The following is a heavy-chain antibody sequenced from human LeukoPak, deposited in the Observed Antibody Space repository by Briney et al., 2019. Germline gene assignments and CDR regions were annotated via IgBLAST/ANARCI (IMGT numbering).Heavy chain of an antibody. Sequence: GASVKVSCKASGGTFSSYAISWVRQAPGQGLEWMGRIIPIFGTANYAQKFQGRVTITTDESTSTAYMELSSLRSEDTAVYYCARDEHYYDSSGYFGYWGQGTLVTVSS. CDR3: ARDEHYYDSSGYFGY. V-gene: IGHV1-69*05. CDR2: IIPIFGTA. J-gene: IGHJ4*02. D-gene: IGHD3-22*01. CDR1: GGTFSSYA.